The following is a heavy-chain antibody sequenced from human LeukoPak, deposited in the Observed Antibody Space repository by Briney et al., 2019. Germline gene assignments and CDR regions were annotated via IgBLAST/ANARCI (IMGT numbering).Heavy chain of an antibody. J-gene: IGHJ4*02. CDR2: INLNGNT. V-gene: IGHV4-34*01. D-gene: IGHD3-22*01. Sequence: PSETLSLTCAVYGGSFSGYYWSWIRQAPGKGLEWIGEINLNGNTNYNPSLKSQVTISVDTSKNQFSLNLSSVTAADTAVYYCARSSYDDNSGYYYSDYWGQGTLVTVSS. CDR1: GGSFSGYY. CDR3: ARSSYDDNSGYYYSDY.